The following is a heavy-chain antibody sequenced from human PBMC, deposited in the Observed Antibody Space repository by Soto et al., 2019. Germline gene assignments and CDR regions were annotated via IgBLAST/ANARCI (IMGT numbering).Heavy chain of an antibody. CDR2: ISSNGENT. CDR1: RFTPAYHA. D-gene: IGHD6-13*01. V-gene: IGHV3-23*01. J-gene: IGHJ4*01. Sequence: PGGSLRLSCAAARFTPAYHALNWFRQAPGKGLEWVSTISSNGENTHYADSVKGRFIISSDNSSNTVALQMNSLRVEDTAIYYCVSWVSAHFGSWGQGTLVTVSS. CDR3: VSWVSAHFGS.